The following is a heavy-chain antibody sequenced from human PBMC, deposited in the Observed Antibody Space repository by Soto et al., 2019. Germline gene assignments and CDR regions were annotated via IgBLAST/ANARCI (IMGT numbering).Heavy chain of an antibody. J-gene: IGHJ4*02. CDR2: ISGSGGST. V-gene: IGHV3-23*01. Sequence: EVQLLESGGGLVQPGGSLRLSCAASGFTFSSYAMSWVRQAPGKGLEWVSAISGSGGSTYYADSVKGRFTISRDNSKNTLYLQMNSLRAEDTAVYYCATLGGYDYIWGRYYFDYWGQGTLVTVSS. D-gene: IGHD3-16*01. CDR3: ATLGGYDYIWGRYYFDY. CDR1: GFTFSSYA.